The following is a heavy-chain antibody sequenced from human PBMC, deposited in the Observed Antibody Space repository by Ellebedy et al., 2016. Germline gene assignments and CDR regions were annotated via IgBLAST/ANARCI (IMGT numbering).Heavy chain of an antibody. CDR3: TKVADTSMDMNFAY. CDR2: INQDGSER. Sequence: GESLKISXAASGLTYWMNWVRQAPGKGLEWVANINQDGSERQYVDSVKGRFTISRDNSKNTLYLQMNSLRADEDTAVYYCTKVADTSMDMNFAYWGQGTLVTVSS. CDR1: GLTYW. V-gene: IGHV3-7*03. D-gene: IGHD5-18*01. J-gene: IGHJ4*02.